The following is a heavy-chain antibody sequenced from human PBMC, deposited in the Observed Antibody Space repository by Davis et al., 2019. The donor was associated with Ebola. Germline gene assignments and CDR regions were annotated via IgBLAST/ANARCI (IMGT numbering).Heavy chain of an antibody. J-gene: IGHJ4*02. Sequence: PGGSLRLSCTASGFTSGCCAMNWVRQPPGKGLEWVSGILRESGSIGYLDSVRGRFTISRDYAKNSLYLQMNSLRPEDTALYYCVRDMGVVTAAINYWGQGALVTVSS. CDR3: VRDMGVVTAAINY. V-gene: IGHV3-9*02. D-gene: IGHD2-2*02. CDR2: ILRESGSI. CDR1: GFTSGCCA.